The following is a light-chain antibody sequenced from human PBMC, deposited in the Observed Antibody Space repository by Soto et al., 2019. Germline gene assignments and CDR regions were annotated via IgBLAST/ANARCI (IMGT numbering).Light chain of an antibody. CDR1: QSINKY. Sequence: AAGERVTIACRAGQSINKYLNWYQQKPGTAPRLLIYAASTLQGGVPSRFSGGGSGTYFTLTITSLQPEDSATYYCQQTYSTPPYTFGQGTKLEI. V-gene: IGKV1-39*01. CDR2: AAS. J-gene: IGKJ2*01. CDR3: QQTYSTPPYT.